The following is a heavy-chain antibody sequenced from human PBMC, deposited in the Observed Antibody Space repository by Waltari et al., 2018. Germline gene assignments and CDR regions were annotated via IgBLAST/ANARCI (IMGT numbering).Heavy chain of an antibody. V-gene: IGHV3-23*04. D-gene: IGHD6-19*01. J-gene: IGHJ4*02. CDR1: GFTFSSYA. Sequence: EVQLVESGGGLVQPGGSLRLSCAVSGFTFSSYAMSWVRQAPGKGLEWVSAISGSGSSTYYADSVKGRFTVSRDNSKNTLYLQMNSLRVEDTAVYYCTKGGSDWRFDYWGQGTLVTVSS. CDR2: ISGSGSST. CDR3: TKGGSDWRFDY.